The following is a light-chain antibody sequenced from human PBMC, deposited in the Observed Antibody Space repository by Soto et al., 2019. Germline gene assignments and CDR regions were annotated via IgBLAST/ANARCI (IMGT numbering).Light chain of an antibody. CDR3: RSYTSSSIVYV. Sequence: QSALTQPASASGSPGQSITISCTGTGTDVGAYDYVSWYQQHPGKAPKLVIYDVNNRPSGVSSRFSGSKSGNTASLTISGLQPEDEADYYCRSYTSSSIVYVFGTGTRSPS. CDR2: DVN. CDR1: GTDVGAYDY. J-gene: IGLJ1*01. V-gene: IGLV2-14*03.